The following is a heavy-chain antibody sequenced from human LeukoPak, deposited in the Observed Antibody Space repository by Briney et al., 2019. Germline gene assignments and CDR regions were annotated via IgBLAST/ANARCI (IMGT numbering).Heavy chain of an antibody. CDR2: IYHSGST. CDR1: GHSISSGYY. CDR3: ASSPTYYCSSTSCYQNAFDI. J-gene: IGHJ3*02. V-gene: IGHV4-38-2*01. Sequence: KPSETLSLTCAVSGHSISSGYYWGWIRQPPGKGLEWIGSIYHSGSTYYNPSLKSRVTISVDTSKNQFPLKLSSVTAADTAVYYCASSPTYYCSSTSCYQNAFDIWGQGTMVTVSS. D-gene: IGHD2-2*01.